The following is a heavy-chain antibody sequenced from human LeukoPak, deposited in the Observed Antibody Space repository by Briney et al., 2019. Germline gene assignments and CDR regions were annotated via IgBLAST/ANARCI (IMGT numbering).Heavy chain of an antibody. CDR3: ARDPVYGSGTKLNWFDP. Sequence: GASVKVSCKASGGTFSSYAISWVRQAPGQGLEWMGGIIPIFGTANYAQKFQGRVTITADESTSTAYMELSSLRSEDTAVYYCARDPVYGSGTKLNWFDPWGQGTLVTVSS. D-gene: IGHD3-10*01. CDR1: GGTFSSYA. J-gene: IGHJ5*02. CDR2: IIPIFGTA. V-gene: IGHV1-69*13.